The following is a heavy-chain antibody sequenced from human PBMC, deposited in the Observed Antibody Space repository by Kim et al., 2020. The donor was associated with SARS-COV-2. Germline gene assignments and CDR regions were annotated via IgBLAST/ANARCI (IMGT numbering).Heavy chain of an antibody. J-gene: IGHJ4*02. V-gene: IGHV1-69*13. Sequence: SVKVSCKASGGTFSSYAISWVRQAPGQGLEWMGGIIPIFGTANYAQKFQGRVTITADESTSTAYMELSSLRSEDTAVYYCATSRDGYNSGLLDYWGQGTLVTVSS. D-gene: IGHD5-12*01. CDR2: IIPIFGTA. CDR1: GGTFSSYA. CDR3: ATSRDGYNSGLLDY.